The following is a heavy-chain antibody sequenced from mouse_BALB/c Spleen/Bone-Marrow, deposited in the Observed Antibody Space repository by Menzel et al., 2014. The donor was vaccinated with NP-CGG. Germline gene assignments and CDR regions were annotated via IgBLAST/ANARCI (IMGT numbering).Heavy chain of an antibody. V-gene: IGHV1S130*01. CDR2: IHPNSGNT. CDR1: GYTFTSSW. J-gene: IGHJ1*01. D-gene: IGHD2-1*01. Sequence: QVQLKQSGSVLVRPGASVKLSCKASGYTFTSSWMHWAKQRPGQGLEWIGEIHPNSGNTNYNEKFKGKATLTVDTSSSTAYVDLSSLTSEGSAVYYCAREKIYGNYLWYFDVWGAGTTVTVSS. CDR3: AREKIYGNYLWYFDV.